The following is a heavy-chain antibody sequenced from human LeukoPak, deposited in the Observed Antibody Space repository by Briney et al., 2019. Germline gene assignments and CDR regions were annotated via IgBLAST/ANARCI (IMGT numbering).Heavy chain of an antibody. Sequence: ASVKVSCKASGYTFINYDINWVRQATGQGLEWMGWIHPYSGNTGYAQMFQGRVTVTRDTSISTVYMELSDLRSDDTAVYCCARVVVGAAGGREFDHWGQGTLVTVSS. V-gene: IGHV1-8*02. D-gene: IGHD6-13*01. J-gene: IGHJ4*02. CDR1: GYTFINYD. CDR2: IHPYSGNT. CDR3: ARVVVGAAGGREFDH.